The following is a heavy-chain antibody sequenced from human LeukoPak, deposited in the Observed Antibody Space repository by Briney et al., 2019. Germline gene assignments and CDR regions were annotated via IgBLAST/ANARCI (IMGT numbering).Heavy chain of an antibody. CDR2: ISGSGGST. CDR3: AKDGSSGWTRSFDY. V-gene: IGHV3-23*01. D-gene: IGHD6-19*01. Sequence: GGSLRLSCEVSGFTFSSYGMSWVRQAPGRGLEWVSSISGSGGSTNYADSVKGRFTISRDNPENTLYLQMNTLRAEDTAVYYCAKDGSSGWTRSFDYWGQGTLVTVSS. CDR1: GFTFSSYG. J-gene: IGHJ4*02.